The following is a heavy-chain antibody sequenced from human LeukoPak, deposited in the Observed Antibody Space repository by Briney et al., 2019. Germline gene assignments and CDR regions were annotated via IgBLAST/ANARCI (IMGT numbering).Heavy chain of an antibody. J-gene: IGHJ4*02. D-gene: IGHD4-23*01. CDR1: EFMFSMYW. CDR3: ATEYDYGGNLFDY. Sequence: GGSLRLSCAASEFMFSMYWMSWVRQAPGKGLEWVSVIYSGGSTYYADSVKGRFTISRDNSKNTLYLQMNSLRAEDTAVYYCATEYDYGGNLFDYWGQGTLVTVSS. CDR2: IYSGGST. V-gene: IGHV3-66*01.